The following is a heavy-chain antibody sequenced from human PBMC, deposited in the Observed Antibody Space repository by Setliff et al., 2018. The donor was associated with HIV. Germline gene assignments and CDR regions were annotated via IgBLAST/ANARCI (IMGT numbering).Heavy chain of an antibody. J-gene: IGHJ6*03. V-gene: IGHV1-69*13. Sequence: SVKVSCKASGGPFTSAFNWVRQVPGQGLEWMGGIIPIFGTANYAQNFGGRVTITADQSTTSSYLQLNSLRFEDTAIYYCASDSPAARFEELEDHYYYFMDVWGKGTTVTVSS. CDR1: GGPFTSA. CDR3: ASDSPAARFEELEDHYYYFMDV. D-gene: IGHD3-10*01. CDR2: IIPIFGTA.